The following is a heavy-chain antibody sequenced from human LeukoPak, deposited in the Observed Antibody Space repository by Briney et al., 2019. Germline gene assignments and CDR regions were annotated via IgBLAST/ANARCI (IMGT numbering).Heavy chain of an antibody. V-gene: IGHV4-39*07. D-gene: IGHD7-27*01. J-gene: IGHJ4*02. CDR1: GGSISGSSYY. CDR3: ARDPTYQLGIVRY. CDR2: IYYSGST. Sequence: PSETLSLTCTVSGGSISGSSYYWGWIRQPPGKGLEWIGSIYYSGSTYYNPSLKSRVTISVDTSKNQFSLKLSSVTAADTAVYYCARDPTYQLGIVRYWGQGTLVTVSS.